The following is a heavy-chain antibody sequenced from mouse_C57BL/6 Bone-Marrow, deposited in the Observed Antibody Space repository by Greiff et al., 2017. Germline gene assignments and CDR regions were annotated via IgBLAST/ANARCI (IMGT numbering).Heavy chain of an antibody. CDR2: IWSGGST. CDR3: ARNGVRRYYAMDY. J-gene: IGHJ4*01. V-gene: IGHV2-2*01. CDR1: GFSLTSYG. D-gene: IGHD2-14*01. Sequence: VQGVESGPGLVQPSQSLSITCTVSGFSLTSYGVHWVRQSPGKGLEWLGVIWSGGSTDYNAAFISRLSISKDNSKSQVFFKMNSLQADDTAIYYCARNGVRRYYAMDYWGQGTSVTVSS.